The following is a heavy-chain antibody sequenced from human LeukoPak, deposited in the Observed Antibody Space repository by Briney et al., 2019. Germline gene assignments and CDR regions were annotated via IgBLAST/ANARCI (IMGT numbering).Heavy chain of an antibody. V-gene: IGHV3-53*01. D-gene: IGHD3-22*01. CDR3: AREIYDSSGYGAFDI. CDR2: IYSGGST. Sequence: GGSLRLSRAASGFTVSSNYMSWVRQAPGKGLEWVSVIYSGGSTYYADSVKGRFTISRDNSKNTLYLQMNSLRAEDTAVYYCAREIYDSSGYGAFDIWGQGTMVTVSS. CDR1: GFTVSSNY. J-gene: IGHJ3*02.